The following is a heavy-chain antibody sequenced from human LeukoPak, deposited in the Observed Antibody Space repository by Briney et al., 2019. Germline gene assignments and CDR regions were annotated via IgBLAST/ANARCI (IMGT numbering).Heavy chain of an antibody. Sequence: ASVKVSCKASGYTFTGYYLHWVRQAPGQGLEWMGWINPNSGGTNYAQKFQGRVTMTRDTSISTAYMELSRLRSDDTAVYYCARAHSYGCVFWFDPWGQGTLVTVSS. CDR2: INPNSGGT. J-gene: IGHJ5*02. CDR1: GYTFTGYY. D-gene: IGHD5-18*01. V-gene: IGHV1-2*02. CDR3: ARAHSYGCVFWFDP.